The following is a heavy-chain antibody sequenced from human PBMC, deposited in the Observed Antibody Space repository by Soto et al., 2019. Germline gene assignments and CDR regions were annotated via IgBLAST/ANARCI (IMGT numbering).Heavy chain of an antibody. D-gene: IGHD2-8*01. J-gene: IGHJ5*02. CDR2: IIPILGIA. CDR3: ASLGYCTNGVCPNPFDP. Sequence: SVKVSCKASGGTFSSYTISWVRQAPGQGLEWMGRIIPILGIANYAQKFQGRVTITADKSTSTAYMELSSLRSEDTAVYYCASLGYCTNGVCPNPFDPWGQGTLVTVSS. V-gene: IGHV1-69*02. CDR1: GGTFSSYT.